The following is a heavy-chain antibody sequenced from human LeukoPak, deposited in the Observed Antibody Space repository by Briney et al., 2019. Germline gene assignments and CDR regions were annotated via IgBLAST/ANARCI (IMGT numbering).Heavy chain of an antibody. CDR2: IRNDGNYN. V-gene: IGHV3-30*02. CDR1: GFTFSAYG. J-gene: IGHJ6*03. Sequence: GGSLRLSCAASGFTFSAYGMHWVRQAPGKGLEWVAYIRNDGNYNYYADSVKGRFTISRDNSKNTLYLQMNSLRAEDTAVYYCAKDGDTYYYGSGNYYMDVWGKGTTVTVSS. D-gene: IGHD3-10*01. CDR3: AKDGDTYYYGSGNYYMDV.